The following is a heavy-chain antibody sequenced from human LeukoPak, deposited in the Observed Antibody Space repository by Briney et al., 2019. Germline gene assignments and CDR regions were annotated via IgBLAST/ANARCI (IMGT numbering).Heavy chain of an antibody. J-gene: IGHJ4*02. CDR2: IFPGDSDT. D-gene: IGHD2-21*02. V-gene: IGHV5-51*01. CDR3: ARHFGRDPYFDY. Sequence: GESLKISCKGSGYSFINYWIGWVRQMPGKGLEWMGIIFPGDSDTRYSPSFHGQVTISADKSITTAYLQWSSLKASDTAMYYCARHFGRDPYFDYWGQGTLVTVSS. CDR1: GYSFINYW.